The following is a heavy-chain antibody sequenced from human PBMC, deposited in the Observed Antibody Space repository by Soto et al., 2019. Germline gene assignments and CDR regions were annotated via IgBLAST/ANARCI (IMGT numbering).Heavy chain of an antibody. CDR2: IYHSGST. D-gene: IGHD3-10*01. V-gene: IGHV4-30-2*01. Sequence: QLQLQESGSGLVKPSQTLSLTCAVSGGSISSGGYSWSWIRQPPGKGLEWIGYIYHSGSTYYNPALRSRVTISVDRSKNQFYLKLSSVTAADTAVYYYARGWAMVRGVAFDIWGQGTMVTVSS. CDR1: GGSISSGGYS. CDR3: ARGWAMVRGVAFDI. J-gene: IGHJ3*02.